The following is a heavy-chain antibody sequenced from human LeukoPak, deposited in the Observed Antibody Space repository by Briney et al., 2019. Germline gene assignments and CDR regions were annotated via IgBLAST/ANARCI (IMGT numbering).Heavy chain of an antibody. V-gene: IGHV3-13*01. D-gene: IGHD7-27*01. CDR2: IGTGGDT. Sequence: GGSLRLSCAASGFTFSISDMHWVRQAPGKGLEWVSAIGTGGDTYYPDSVKGRFTISRDDAKNSLYLQMNNLRAGDTAVSFCAREVFDLTWGSGWYFDLWGRGILVTVSS. CDR1: GFTFSISD. J-gene: IGHJ2*01. CDR3: AREVFDLTWGSGWYFDL.